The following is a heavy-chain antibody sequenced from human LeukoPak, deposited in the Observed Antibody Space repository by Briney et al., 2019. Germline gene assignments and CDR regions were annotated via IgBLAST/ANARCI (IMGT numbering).Heavy chain of an antibody. Sequence: SQTLSLTCTVSGGSISSADYYWSWVRQPPGKGLEWIGEIYHSGSTNYNPSLKSRVTISVDKSKNQFSLKLSSVTAADTAVYYCARRGYYYGMDVWGQGTTVTVSS. V-gene: IGHV4-30-4*01. J-gene: IGHJ6*02. CDR3: ARRGYYYGMDV. CDR1: GGSISSADYY. CDR2: IYHSGST.